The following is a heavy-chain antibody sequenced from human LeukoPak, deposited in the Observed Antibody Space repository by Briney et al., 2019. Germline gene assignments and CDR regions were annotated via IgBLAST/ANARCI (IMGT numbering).Heavy chain of an antibody. J-gene: IGHJ3*02. V-gene: IGHV3-74*01. CDR1: GFTFNGYW. Sequence: PGGSLRPSCAASGFTFNGYWMNWVRQAPGKGLEWVSCIKSDGSSTIYADSVKGRFTISRDNAKNTLYLQMNSLRGEDTAVYYCTRETSNAFDIWGQGTMVTVSS. CDR3: TRETSNAFDI. CDR2: IKSDGSST.